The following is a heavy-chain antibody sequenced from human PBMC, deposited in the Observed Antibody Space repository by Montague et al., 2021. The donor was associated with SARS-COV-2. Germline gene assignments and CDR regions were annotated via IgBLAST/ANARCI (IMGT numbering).Heavy chain of an antibody. CDR1: GVSIINYH. CDR3: ARHDNSGTYPMDV. J-gene: IGHJ6*02. D-gene: IGHD3-10*01. CDR2: MHYSGHT. V-gene: IGHV4-59*08. Sequence: SETLSLTCDVSGVSIINYHWSWIRQPPGKGLEFIGYMHYSGHTNYKPSLQSRVTMSVDTSKNQVSLKLTSVTAADTAVYYCARHDNSGTYPMDVWGQGITVTVSS.